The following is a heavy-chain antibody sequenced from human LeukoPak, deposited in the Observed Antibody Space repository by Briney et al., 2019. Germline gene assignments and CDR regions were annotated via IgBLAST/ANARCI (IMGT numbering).Heavy chain of an antibody. Sequence: GGSLRLSCAASEFTFSSYSMNWVRQAPGKGLEWVSSISSSSSYIYYADSVKGRFTISRDNAKNAVYLQMNSLRDEDTAVYFCARDRAEEKTWVEFDTWGQGTLVTVSS. CDR2: ISSSSSYI. V-gene: IGHV3-21*01. CDR3: ARDRAEEKTWVEFDT. J-gene: IGHJ5*02. CDR1: EFTFSSYS.